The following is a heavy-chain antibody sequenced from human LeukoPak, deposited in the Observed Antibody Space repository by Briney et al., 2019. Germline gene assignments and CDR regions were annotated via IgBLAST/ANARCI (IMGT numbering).Heavy chain of an antibody. J-gene: IGHJ6*03. CDR3: ARTTEGGYSYGSFYYYYMGV. Sequence: SETLSLTCAVYGGSFSSYYWSWIRQPPGKGLEWIGEINHTGSTKYNPSLKSRVTISVDTSKNQFSLKLSSVTAADTAVYYCARTTEGGYSYGSFYYYYMGVWGKGATVTISS. D-gene: IGHD5-18*01. V-gene: IGHV4-34*01. CDR2: INHTGST. CDR1: GGSFSSYY.